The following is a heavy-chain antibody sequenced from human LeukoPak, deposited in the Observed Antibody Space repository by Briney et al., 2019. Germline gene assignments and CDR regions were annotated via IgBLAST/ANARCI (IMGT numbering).Heavy chain of an antibody. D-gene: IGHD4-17*01. CDR3: ARESLGSVDPRRYSTTVSQDV. CDR1: GFTFSSYG. J-gene: IGHJ6*04. CDR2: IRYDGSNK. V-gene: IGHV3-30*02. Sequence: PGGSLRLSCAASGFTFSSYGMHWVRQAPGKGLEWVAFIRYDGSNKYYADSVKGRFTISRDNSKNTLYLQMNSLRAEDTAVYYCARESLGSVDPRRYSTTVSQDVWGKGTTVTISS.